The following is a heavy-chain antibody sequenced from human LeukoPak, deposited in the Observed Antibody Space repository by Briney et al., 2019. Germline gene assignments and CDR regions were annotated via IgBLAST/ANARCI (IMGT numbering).Heavy chain of an antibody. Sequence: GGSLRLSCAASGFTFSSYAMSWVRQAPGKGLEWVSAISGSGGSTYYADSVKGRFTMSRDNSKNTLYLQMNSLRAEDTAVYYCAKAPDSSGWYGGWFDPWGQGTLVTVSS. J-gene: IGHJ5*02. V-gene: IGHV3-23*01. CDR1: GFTFSSYA. CDR2: ISGSGGST. D-gene: IGHD6-19*01. CDR3: AKAPDSSGWYGGWFDP.